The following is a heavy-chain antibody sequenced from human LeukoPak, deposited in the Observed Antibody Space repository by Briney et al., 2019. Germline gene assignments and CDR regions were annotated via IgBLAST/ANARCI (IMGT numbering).Heavy chain of an antibody. D-gene: IGHD5-12*01. V-gene: IGHV3-7*01. CDR2: INPDGDGM. CDR1: GFTFSRSW. CDR3: AAWTDRGYSY. Sequence: GGSLRLSCTASGFTFSRSWMNWIRQAPGKGLEWVANINPDGDGMRFVDSVRGRFTMSRDNAQSSLHLQMNSLRVEDTAFYYCAAWTDRGYSYWGQGVLVSVCS. J-gene: IGHJ4*02.